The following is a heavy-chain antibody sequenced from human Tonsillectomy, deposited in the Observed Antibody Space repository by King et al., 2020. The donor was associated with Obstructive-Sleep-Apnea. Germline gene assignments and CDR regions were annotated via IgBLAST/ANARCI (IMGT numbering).Heavy chain of an antibody. Sequence: VQLVESGGGLVQPGGSLRLSCVASGFTFSSYAMSWVRQAPGKGLEWVSAISGSGGSTDYADSVKGRFTISRDKSKNMVYQQMNSLRAEDTAVYYCAKFYCRYQLPEDSHFDDWGQGTLVTVSS. CDR2: ISGSGGST. CDR3: AKFYCRYQLPEDSHFDD. J-gene: IGHJ4*02. D-gene: IGHD2-2*01. V-gene: IGHV3-23*04. CDR1: GFTFSSYA.